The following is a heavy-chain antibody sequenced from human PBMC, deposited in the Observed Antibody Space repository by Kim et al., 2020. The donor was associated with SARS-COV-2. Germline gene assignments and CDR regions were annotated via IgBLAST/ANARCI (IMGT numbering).Heavy chain of an antibody. V-gene: IGHV3-23*01. J-gene: IGHJ4*02. CDR2: ICGSGGST. CDR3: AKDCLRGGGACSCRD. Sequence: GGSLRLSCAASGFTFSSYAMSWVRQAPGKGLEWVAAICGSGGSTYYADSVKGRFTISRDNSKNTLYLQMNSLRAEDTAVYYCAKDCLRGGGACSCRDWGQGTLLTASS. CDR1: GFTFSSYA. D-gene: IGHD2-21*02.